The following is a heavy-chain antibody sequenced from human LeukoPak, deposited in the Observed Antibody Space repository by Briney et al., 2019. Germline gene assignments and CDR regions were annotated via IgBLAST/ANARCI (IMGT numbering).Heavy chain of an antibody. CDR3: TRDSGTTGEVKFDP. Sequence: SETLSLTCSVSGGSISSYYWSWIRQPAGKGLEWIGRIYSSGTITYNPSLQSRVTMSVDTSKNEFSLKMSSVTAADTAVYYCTRDSGTTGEVKFDPWGQGTLVTVSS. D-gene: IGHD3-10*01. J-gene: IGHJ5*02. CDR2: IYSSGTI. V-gene: IGHV4-4*07. CDR1: GGSISSYY.